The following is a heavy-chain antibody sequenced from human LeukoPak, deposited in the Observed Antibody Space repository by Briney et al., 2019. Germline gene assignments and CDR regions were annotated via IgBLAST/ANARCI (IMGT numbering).Heavy chain of an antibody. V-gene: IGHV3-48*01. CDR3: ARDTHYYGSGSPAFDF. D-gene: IGHD3-10*01. J-gene: IGHJ3*01. Sequence: AGGSLRLSCAASGFTFSSYSMNWVRQAPGKGLEWISYISFSSGTIHYADSVKGRFTISRDNAKNSLYLQMNSLKAEDTALYYCARDTHYYGSGSPAFDFWGRGTMVTVSS. CDR1: GFTFSSYS. CDR2: ISFSSGTI.